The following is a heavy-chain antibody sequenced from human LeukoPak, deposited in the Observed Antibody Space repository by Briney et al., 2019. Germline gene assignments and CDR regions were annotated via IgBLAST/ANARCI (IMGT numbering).Heavy chain of an antibody. J-gene: IGHJ4*02. V-gene: IGHV3-11*03. CDR3: ARLHSSTPDY. CDR1: GFTFSDYY. CDR2: IRSSYT. D-gene: IGHD6-13*01. Sequence: KPGGSLRLSCAASGFTFSDYYMSWIRQAPGKGLEWVSYIRSSYTNYADSVKGRFTIPRDIAKNSLYLQMNSLRAEDTAVYYCARLHSSTPDYWGQGTLVTVSS.